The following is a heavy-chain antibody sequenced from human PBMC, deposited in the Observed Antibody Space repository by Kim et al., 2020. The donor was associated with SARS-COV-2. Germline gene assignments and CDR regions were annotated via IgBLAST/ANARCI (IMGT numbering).Heavy chain of an antibody. CDR3: ARLRGSGSYYTTNWFDP. Sequence: GESLKISCKGSGYSFTSYWIGWVRQMPGKGLEWMGIIYPGDSDTRYSPSFQGQVTISADKSISTAYLQWSSLKASDTAMYYCARLRGSGSYYTTNWFDPWGQGTLVTVSS. D-gene: IGHD3-10*01. CDR1: GYSFTSYW. V-gene: IGHV5-51*01. CDR2: IYPGDSDT. J-gene: IGHJ5*02.